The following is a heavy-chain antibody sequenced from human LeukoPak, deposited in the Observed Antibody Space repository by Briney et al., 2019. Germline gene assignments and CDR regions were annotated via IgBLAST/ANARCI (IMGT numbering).Heavy chain of an antibody. D-gene: IGHD3-10*01. CDR1: GFTFSSYA. Sequence: SGGSLRLSCAASGFTFSSYAMHWVRQAPGKGLEWVAVISYDGSNKYYADSVKGRFTISRDNSKNTPYLQMNSLRAEDTAVYYCARDLVPYGSGSYYNVDYWGQGTLVTVSS. V-gene: IGHV3-30-3*01. CDR2: ISYDGSNK. CDR3: ARDLVPYGSGSYYNVDY. J-gene: IGHJ4*02.